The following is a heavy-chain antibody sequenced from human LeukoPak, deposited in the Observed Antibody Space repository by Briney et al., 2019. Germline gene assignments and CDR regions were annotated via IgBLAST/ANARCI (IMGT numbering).Heavy chain of an antibody. CDR2: IYYSGST. CDR3: ARHDHIAVGHNAFDI. D-gene: IGHD6-19*01. V-gene: IGHV4-59*08. J-gene: IGHJ3*02. CDR1: GDSISTYY. Sequence: PSETLSLTCTISGDSISTYYWSWIRQPPGEGLEWIAYIYYSGSTGYNPSLKSRATISVDTSKTQFSLKLSSVTAADTAVYYCARHDHIAVGHNAFDIWGQGTMVTVSS.